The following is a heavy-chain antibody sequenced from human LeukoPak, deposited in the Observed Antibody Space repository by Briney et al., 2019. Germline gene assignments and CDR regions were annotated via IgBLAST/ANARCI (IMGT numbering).Heavy chain of an antibody. CDR3: ARETYINGYFDY. CDR1: GFTFPSSA. D-gene: IGHD2-8*01. J-gene: IGHJ4*02. CDR2: IGGGGDIT. V-gene: IGHV3-23*01. Sequence: PGGSLRLSCSASGFTFPSSAIASVRQPPGKGLEWVSTIGGGGDITFYTDSVKGRFTISRDNSKNTLYLQMNSLRAEDTAVFYCARETYINGYFDYWGQGALVTVSS.